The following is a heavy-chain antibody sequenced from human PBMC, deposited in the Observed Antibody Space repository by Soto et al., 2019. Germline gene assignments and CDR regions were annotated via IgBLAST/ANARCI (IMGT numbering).Heavy chain of an antibody. D-gene: IGHD3-10*01. V-gene: IGHV4-39*01. Sequence: SETLSLTCTVSGGSISSSSYYWGWIRQPPGKGLEWIGSIYYSGSTYYNPSLKSRVTISVDTSKNQFSLKLSSVTAADTAVYYCARQEYGVYFDYWGQGTLVTVSS. CDR1: GGSISSSSYY. J-gene: IGHJ4*02. CDR2: IYYSGST. CDR3: ARQEYGVYFDY.